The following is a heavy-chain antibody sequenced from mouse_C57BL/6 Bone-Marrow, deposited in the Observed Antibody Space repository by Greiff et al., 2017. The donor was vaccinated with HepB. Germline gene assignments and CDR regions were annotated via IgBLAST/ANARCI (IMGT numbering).Heavy chain of an antibody. D-gene: IGHD2-4*01. Sequence: EVKLVESGGGLVQPGGSMKLSCVASGFTFSNYWMNWVRQSPEKGLEWVAQIRLKSDNYATHYAESVKGRFTISRDDSKSSVYLQMNNLRAEDTGIYYCTWGKNYDYFECYFDYWGQGTTLTVSS. J-gene: IGHJ2*01. CDR3: TWGKNYDYFECYFDY. CDR1: GFTFSNYW. V-gene: IGHV6-3*01. CDR2: IRLKSDNYAT.